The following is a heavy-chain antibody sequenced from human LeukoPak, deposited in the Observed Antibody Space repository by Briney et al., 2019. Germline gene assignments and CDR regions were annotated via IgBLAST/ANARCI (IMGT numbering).Heavy chain of an antibody. D-gene: IGHD3-22*01. CDR2: ISTDGSIT. Sequence: PGGSLRLSWVASGFTIRNYWMHWVRQAPGKGLVWVSRISTDGSITTNADSVKGRFTFSRDNAKNTLYLQMNTLRAEDTAVYYCARDRGYSDSSGSLDYWGQGTLVTVSS. CDR3: ARDRGYSDSSGSLDY. J-gene: IGHJ4*02. V-gene: IGHV3-74*01. CDR1: GFTIRNYW.